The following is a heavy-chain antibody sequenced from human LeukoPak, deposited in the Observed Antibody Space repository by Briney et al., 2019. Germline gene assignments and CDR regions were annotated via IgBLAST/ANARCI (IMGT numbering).Heavy chain of an antibody. CDR3: ARPGYSYGYSNYFDY. J-gene: IGHJ4*02. D-gene: IGHD5-18*01. CDR2: IYYSGST. V-gene: IGHV4-39*01. CDR1: GGSISSSSYY. Sequence: SQTLSLTCSVSGGSISSSSYYRGWIRQPPGKGLEWIGSIYYSGSTYYNPSLKSRVTISVDTSKNQFSLKLSSVTAADTAVYYCARPGYSYGYSNYFDYWGQGTLVTVSS.